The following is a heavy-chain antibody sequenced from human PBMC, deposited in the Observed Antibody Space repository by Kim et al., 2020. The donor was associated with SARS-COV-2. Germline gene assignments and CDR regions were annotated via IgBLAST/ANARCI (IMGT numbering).Heavy chain of an antibody. J-gene: IGHJ5*02. V-gene: IGHV4-34*01. CDR3: ARRRRDCSGGSCPNWFDP. D-gene: IGHD2-15*01. CDR1: GGSFSGYY. CDR2: INHSGST. Sequence: SETLSLTCAVYGGSFSGYYWSWIRQPPGKGLEWIGEINHSGSTNYNPSLKSRVTISVDTSKNQFSLKLSSVTAADTAVYYCARRRRDCSGGSCPNWFDPWGQGTLVTVSS.